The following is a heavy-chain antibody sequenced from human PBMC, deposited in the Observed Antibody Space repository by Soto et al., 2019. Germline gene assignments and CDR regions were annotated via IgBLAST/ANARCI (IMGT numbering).Heavy chain of an antibody. Sequence: SGTXSLTCTFSVFSVIIGSYDLSWIRQPPGNGLEWIGYIYYSGSTNYNPSLKSRVTISVDTSKNQFSLKLSSVTAADTAVYSCARDSIAEAGTRWFETWGQGTLV. V-gene: IGHV4-61*01. CDR2: IYYSGST. D-gene: IGHD6-13*01. CDR1: VFSVIIGSYD. J-gene: IGHJ5*02. CDR3: ARDSIAEAGTRWFET.